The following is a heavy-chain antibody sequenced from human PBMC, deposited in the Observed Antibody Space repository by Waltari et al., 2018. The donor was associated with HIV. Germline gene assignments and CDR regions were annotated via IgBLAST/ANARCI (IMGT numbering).Heavy chain of an antibody. CDR2: IRNKPSSYTT. V-gene: IGHV3-72*01. D-gene: IGHD1-1*01. J-gene: IGHJ4*02. CDR1: GLAFSDYH. Sequence: EVQLVESGGGLVQPGGSLRLSCAASGLAFSDYHMDWVRRAPGKGVEWVGRIRNKPSSYTTEYAASVKGRFSISRDDSRNSLYLQMNSLKTEDTAVYYCTTSAIGNIFDNWGQGTLVTVSS. CDR3: TTSAIGNIFDN.